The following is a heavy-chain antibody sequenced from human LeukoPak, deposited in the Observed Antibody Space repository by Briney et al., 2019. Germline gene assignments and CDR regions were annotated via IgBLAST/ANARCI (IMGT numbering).Heavy chain of an antibody. CDR1: GFTFSSYE. V-gene: IGHV3-48*03. CDR2: ISSSGSTI. D-gene: IGHD1-26*01. Sequence: GGSLRLSCAASGFTFSSYEMNWVRQAPGKGLEWVSYISSSGSTIYYADSVKGRFTISRDNAKNSLYLQMNSLRAEDTAVCYCARGRPTFNGSYYSYYYYYMDVWGKGTTVTVSS. J-gene: IGHJ6*03. CDR3: ARGRPTFNGSYYSYYYYYMDV.